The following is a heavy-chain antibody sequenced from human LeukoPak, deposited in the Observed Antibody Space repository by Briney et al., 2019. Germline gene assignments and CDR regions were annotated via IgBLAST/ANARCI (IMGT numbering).Heavy chain of an antibody. J-gene: IGHJ4*02. CDR2: ISYDGSNK. D-gene: IGHD4-17*01. Sequence: GRSLRLSCAASGFTLSSYAMHWVRQAPGKGLEWVAVISYDGSNKYYADSVKGRFTISRDNSKNTLYLQMNSLRAEDTAVYYCARGLMTTVTTGWGQGTLVTVSS. V-gene: IGHV3-30*04. CDR1: GFTLSSYA. CDR3: ARGLMTTVTTG.